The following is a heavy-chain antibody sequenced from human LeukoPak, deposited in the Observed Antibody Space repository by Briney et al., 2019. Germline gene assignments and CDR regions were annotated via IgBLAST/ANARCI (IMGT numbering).Heavy chain of an antibody. CDR2: INHSGST. V-gene: IGHV4-34*01. Sequence: PSETLSLTCAVYGGSFSGYYWSWIRQPPGKGLEWIGEINHSGSTNYNPSLKSRVTISVDTSKNQFSLKLSSVTAADTAVYYCARGGYFDYWGQGTLVTVSS. J-gene: IGHJ4*02. CDR3: ARGGYFDY. CDR1: GGSFSGYY.